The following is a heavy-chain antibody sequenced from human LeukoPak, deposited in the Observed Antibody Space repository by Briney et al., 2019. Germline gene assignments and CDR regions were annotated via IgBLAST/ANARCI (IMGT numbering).Heavy chain of an antibody. Sequence: PSETLSLTCTVSGGSISSYYWSWIRQPAGKGLEWIGRIYTSGSTNYNPSLKSRVTMSVDTSKSQFSLKLSSVTAADTAVYYCANSLDSSGYYYEGGAFDIWGQGTMVTVSS. J-gene: IGHJ3*02. CDR2: IYTSGST. CDR3: ANSLDSSGYYYEGGAFDI. D-gene: IGHD3-22*01. V-gene: IGHV4-4*07. CDR1: GGSISSYY.